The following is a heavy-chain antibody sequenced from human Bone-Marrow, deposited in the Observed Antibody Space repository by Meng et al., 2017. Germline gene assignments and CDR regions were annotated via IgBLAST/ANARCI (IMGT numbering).Heavy chain of an antibody. D-gene: IGHD4-17*01. CDR1: GFSLITYD. CDR3: ARYGDYGFDY. J-gene: IGHJ4*02. CDR2: INPNSGGT. Sequence: ASVKVSCKTSGFSLITYDISWVRQAPGQGLEWMGRINPNSGGTNYAQKFQGRVTMTRDTSISTAYMELSSLRSEDTVVYYCARYGDYGFDYWGQGTLVTVSS. V-gene: IGHV1-2*05.